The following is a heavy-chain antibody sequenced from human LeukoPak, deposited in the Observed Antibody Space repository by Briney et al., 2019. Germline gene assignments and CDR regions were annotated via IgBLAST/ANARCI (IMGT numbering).Heavy chain of an antibody. V-gene: IGHV4-59*08. CDR3: AAYRSGTHYNSYYFDD. D-gene: IGHD3-10*01. CDR1: GDSIRRNY. CDR2: IHYSGNT. Sequence: PSETLSLTCGISGDSIRRNYWSWIRQPPGKGLEWIGYIHYSGNTNYNPSLKSRVSISVDTSKNQFSLKLTSVTAADTAVYYCAAYRSGTHYNSYYFDDWGQGPLVIVSS. J-gene: IGHJ4*02.